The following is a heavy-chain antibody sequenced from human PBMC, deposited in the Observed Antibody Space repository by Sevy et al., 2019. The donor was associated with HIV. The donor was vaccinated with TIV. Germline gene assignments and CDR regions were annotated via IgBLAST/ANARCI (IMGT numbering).Heavy chain of an antibody. V-gene: IGHV3-23*01. D-gene: IGHD6-19*01. J-gene: IGHJ4*02. Sequence: GSLRLSCGASGFTFSKYAMSWVRQAPGKGLEWVSAINSNGGSTYYGDSVKGRVTISRDNSKNTLYLQMNSLRAEDTAVYYCARDSSGWTFDDWGQGTLVTVSS. CDR1: GFTFSKYA. CDR3: ARDSSGWTFDD. CDR2: INSNGGST.